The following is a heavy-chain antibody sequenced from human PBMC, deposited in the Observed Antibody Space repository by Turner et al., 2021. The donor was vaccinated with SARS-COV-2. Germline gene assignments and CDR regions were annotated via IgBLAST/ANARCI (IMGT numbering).Heavy chain of an antibody. CDR2: ISSSSSTI. CDR3: ARDRDYGDYGVYYYGLDV. Sequence: EVQLVESGGGLVQPGGSLRLSCAASGFTFSTYSMNWVRQAPGKGLELVSYISSSSSTIFYADSVKGRFTISRDNAKNSLYLQMNSLRAEDTAVYYCARDRDYGDYGVYYYGLDVWGQGTTVTVSS. D-gene: IGHD4-17*01. V-gene: IGHV3-48*01. J-gene: IGHJ6*02. CDR1: GFTFSTYS.